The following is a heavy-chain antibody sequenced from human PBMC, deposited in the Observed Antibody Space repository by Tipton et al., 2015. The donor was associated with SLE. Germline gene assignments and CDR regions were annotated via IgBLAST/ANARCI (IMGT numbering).Heavy chain of an antibody. CDR2: ISSSGSTI. D-gene: IGHD6-13*01. J-gene: IGHJ4*02. CDR3: ARIATGIAAVAGY. CDR1: GFTFSSYW. Sequence: SLRLSCAASGFTFSSYWMSWVRQAPGKGLEWVSYISSSGSTIYYADSVKGRFTISRDNAKNSLYLQMNSLRAEDTAVYYCARIATGIAAVAGYWGQGTLVAVSS. V-gene: IGHV3-48*03.